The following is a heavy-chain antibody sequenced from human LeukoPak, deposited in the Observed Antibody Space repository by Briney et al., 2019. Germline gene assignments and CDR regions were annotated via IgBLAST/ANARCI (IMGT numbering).Heavy chain of an antibody. CDR2: ISSSGST. V-gene: IGHV4-59*08. CDR3: ARRRGPGTYDNFDI. D-gene: IGHD3-10*01. CDR1: SGSINNYF. Sequence: SETLSLTCTVSSGSINNYFWNWIRQPPGKGLEWIGYISSSGSTNYNPSLKSRVTISVDTSKNVFSLRLSSVTAADTAVYYCARRRGPGTYDNFDIWGQGTMVTASS. J-gene: IGHJ3*02.